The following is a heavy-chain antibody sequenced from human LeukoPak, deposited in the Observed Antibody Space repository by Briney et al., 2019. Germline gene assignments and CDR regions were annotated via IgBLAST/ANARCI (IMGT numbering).Heavy chain of an antibody. D-gene: IGHD3-10*01. CDR2: IRYDGSNK. V-gene: IGHV3-30*02. J-gene: IGHJ4*02. CDR3: AKGGLRVYGSGSYFDY. Sequence: PGGSLRLSCAASGFTFSSYCMHWVRQAPGKGLEWVAFIRYDGSNKYYADSVKGRFTISRDNSKNTLYLQMNSLSAEDTAVYYCAKGGLRVYGSGSYFDYWGQGTLVTVSS. CDR1: GFTFSSYC.